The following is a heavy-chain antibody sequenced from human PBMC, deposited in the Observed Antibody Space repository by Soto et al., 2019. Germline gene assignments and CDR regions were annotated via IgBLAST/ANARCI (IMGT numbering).Heavy chain of an antibody. Sequence: SETLSLTCSVSDGSLSSYYWSWIRQSPGKGLEWMGEIHHSGSTKYKPSLESRVTISVDRPKSQFSLKLRFVTAADTAEYFCARGSATGYGFDSWAQGTLVTVSS. V-gene: IGHV4-34*01. CDR1: DGSLSSYY. D-gene: IGHD3-9*01. CDR2: IHHSGST. J-gene: IGHJ4*02. CDR3: ARGSATGYGFDS.